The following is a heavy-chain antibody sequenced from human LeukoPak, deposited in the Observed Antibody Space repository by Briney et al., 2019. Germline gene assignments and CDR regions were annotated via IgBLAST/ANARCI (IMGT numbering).Heavy chain of an antibody. V-gene: IGHV3-73*01. Sequence: PGGSLRLSCAASGFTFSGSAMHWVRQASGKGLEWVGRIRSKANSYATAYAASVKGRFTISRDDSKNTAYLQTNSLKTEDTAVYYCTRPSAAGNYWGQGTLVTVSS. CDR3: TRPSAAGNY. CDR2: IRSKANSYAT. CDR1: GFTFSGSA. J-gene: IGHJ4*02. D-gene: IGHD6-13*01.